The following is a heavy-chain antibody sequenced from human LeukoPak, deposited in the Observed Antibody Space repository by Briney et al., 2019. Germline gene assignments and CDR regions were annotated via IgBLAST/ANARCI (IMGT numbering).Heavy chain of an antibody. CDR2: IYSGDSDT. CDR1: GYSFTSYW. V-gene: IGHV5-51*01. Sequence: GESLKISCKGSGYSFTSYWIGWVRQMPGKGLEWMGIIYSGDSDTRYSPSFQGQVTISTAKSISTAYLQWSSLNASDTAMYYCAATGTSDAFDIWGQGTMVTVSS. CDR3: AATGTSDAFDI. D-gene: IGHD1-1*01. J-gene: IGHJ3*02.